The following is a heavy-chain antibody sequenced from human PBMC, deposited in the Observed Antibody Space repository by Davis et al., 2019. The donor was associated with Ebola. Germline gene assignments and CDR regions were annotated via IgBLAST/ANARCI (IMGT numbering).Heavy chain of an antibody. V-gene: IGHV6-1*01. D-gene: IGHD3-22*01. CDR3: ARDPPYDQGYDY. J-gene: IGHJ4*02. CDR1: GDRVHSNTAA. CDR2: TYYRSTWYV. Sequence: QTPSLPCAIPGDRVHSNTAAWHWLRQSPSRGLEWLGRTYYRSTWYVDYAVSVKGRMTITSDTSKNQFSLQLTFVTTEDTAAYYCARDPPYDQGYDYWGQGILVTVSS.